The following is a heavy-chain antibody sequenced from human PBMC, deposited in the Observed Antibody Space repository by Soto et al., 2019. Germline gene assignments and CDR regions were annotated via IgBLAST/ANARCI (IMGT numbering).Heavy chain of an antibody. CDR1: GFTFSSYG. CDR3: ARGGPYYYDSSGYYYFDY. CDR2: IWYDGSNK. D-gene: IGHD3-22*01. Sequence: GGSLRFSCAASGFTFSSYGMHWVRQAPGKGLEWVAVIWYDGSNKYYADSVKGRFTISRDNSKNTLYLQMNSLRAEDTAVYYCARGGPYYYDSSGYYYFDYWGQGTLVTVSS. J-gene: IGHJ4*02. V-gene: IGHV3-33*01.